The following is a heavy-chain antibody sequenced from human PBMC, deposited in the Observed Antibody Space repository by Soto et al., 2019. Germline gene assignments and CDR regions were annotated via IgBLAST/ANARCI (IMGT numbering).Heavy chain of an antibody. J-gene: IGHJ6*02. D-gene: IGHD1-26*01. V-gene: IGHV4-39*01. CDR2: IYYSGST. CDR3: ARQLGATGDYYYYRMDV. CDR1: GGSISSSSYY. Sequence: TSETLSLTCTVSGGSISSSSYYWGWIRQPPGKGLEWIGSIYYSGSTYYNPSLKSRVTISVDTSKNQFSLKLSSVTAADTAVYYCARQLGATGDYYYYRMDVWGQGTTVT.